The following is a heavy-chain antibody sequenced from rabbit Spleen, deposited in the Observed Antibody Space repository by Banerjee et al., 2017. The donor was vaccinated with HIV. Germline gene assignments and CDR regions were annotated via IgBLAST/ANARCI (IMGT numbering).Heavy chain of an antibody. CDR3: VRDLGYDDYSEKGYFNL. CDR2: IEPIFGPT. D-gene: IGHD2-1*01. V-gene: IGHV1S47*01. Sequence: QEQVVESGGGLVQPGGSLKLSCKASGFDFSVYGLSWVRQAPGKGLEWIGYIEPIFGPTYYASWVNGRFTISSHNAQNTLYLQLNSLTAADTATYFCVRDLGYDDYSEKGYFNLWGPGTLVSVS. CDR1: GFDFSVYG. J-gene: IGHJ4*01.